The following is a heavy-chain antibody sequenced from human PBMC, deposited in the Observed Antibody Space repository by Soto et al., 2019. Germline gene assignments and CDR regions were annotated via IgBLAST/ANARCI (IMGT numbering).Heavy chain of an antibody. CDR2: IIPIFGTA. Sequence: SVKVSCKASGGTFSSYSISWVRQAPGQGLEWMGGIIPIFGTANYAQKFQGRVTITADKSTSTAYMELSSLRSEDTAVYYCAVPAAPHYYYYGMDVWGQGTTVTVSS. CDR3: AVPAAPHYYYYGMDV. J-gene: IGHJ6*02. CDR1: GGTFSSYS. D-gene: IGHD2-2*01. V-gene: IGHV1-69*06.